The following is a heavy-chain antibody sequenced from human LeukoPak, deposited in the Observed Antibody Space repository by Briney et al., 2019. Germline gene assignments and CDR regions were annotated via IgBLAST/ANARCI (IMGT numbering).Heavy chain of an antibody. D-gene: IGHD3-10*01. Sequence: GESLKISCKGSGYSFTRFWIGWVRQMPGKGLEWMGRIDPSDSYTNYSPSFQGHVTISADKSISTAYLQWSSLKASDTAMYYCARREAVWFGELSGYYYYGMDVWGQGTTVTVSS. CDR3: ARREAVWFGELSGYYYYGMDV. CDR1: GYSFTRFW. J-gene: IGHJ6*02. CDR2: IDPSDSYT. V-gene: IGHV5-10-1*01.